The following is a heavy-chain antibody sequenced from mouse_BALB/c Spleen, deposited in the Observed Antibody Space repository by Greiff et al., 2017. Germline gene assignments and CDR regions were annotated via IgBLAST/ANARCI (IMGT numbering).Heavy chain of an antibody. Sequence: EVKLVESGGGLVKPGGSLKLSCAASGFTFSDYYMYWVRQTPEKRLEWVATISDGGSYTYYPDSVKGRFTIARDNAKNNLYLQMSSLKSEDTAMYYCARGITTATGAMDYWGQGTSVTVSS. CDR1: GFTFSDYY. V-gene: IGHV5-4*02. CDR2: ISDGGSYT. D-gene: IGHD1-2*01. J-gene: IGHJ4*01. CDR3: ARGITTATGAMDY.